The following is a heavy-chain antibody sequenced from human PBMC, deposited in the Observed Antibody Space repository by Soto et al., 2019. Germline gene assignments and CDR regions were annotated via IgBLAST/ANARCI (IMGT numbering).Heavy chain of an antibody. Sequence: EVQLLESGGGMVQPGGSLRLSCAASGFTFSSYAMNWVRQAPGKGLEWVSVISGSGGSTYYADSVKGRFTISRDNSKSTLYLQMNSLRAEDTAVYYCASRSRGWYFDYWGQGTLVTVSS. CDR3: ASRSRGWYFDY. CDR1: GFTFSSYA. D-gene: IGHD6-19*01. V-gene: IGHV3-23*01. J-gene: IGHJ4*02. CDR2: ISGSGGST.